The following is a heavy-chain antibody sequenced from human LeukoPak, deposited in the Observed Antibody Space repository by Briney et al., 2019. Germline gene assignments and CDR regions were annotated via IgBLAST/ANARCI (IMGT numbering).Heavy chain of an antibody. Sequence: GASVKVSCKASGGTFSSYAISWVRQAPGQGLEWMGRIIPILGIANYAQKFQGRVTITADKSTSTAYMELSSLRSEDTAVYYCARGTNWAELSGAFDIWGQGTMVTVSS. CDR1: GGTFSSYA. CDR2: IIPILGIA. V-gene: IGHV1-69*04. CDR3: ARGTNWAELSGAFDI. J-gene: IGHJ3*02. D-gene: IGHD1-1*01.